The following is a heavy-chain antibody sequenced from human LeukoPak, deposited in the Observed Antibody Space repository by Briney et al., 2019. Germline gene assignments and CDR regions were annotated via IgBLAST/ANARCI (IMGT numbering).Heavy chain of an antibody. D-gene: IGHD3-22*01. J-gene: IGHJ5*02. CDR1: GYTFTGYY. CDR2: INPNSGGT. Sequence: GASVKVSCKASGYTFTGYYMHWVRQAPGQGLERMGWINPNSGGTNYAQKFQGRVTMTRDTSISTAYMELSRLRSDDTAVYYCAREGGYYYDSSGYYFRYNWFDPWAREPWPPSPQ. CDR3: AREGGYYYDSSGYYFRYNWFDP. V-gene: IGHV1-2*02.